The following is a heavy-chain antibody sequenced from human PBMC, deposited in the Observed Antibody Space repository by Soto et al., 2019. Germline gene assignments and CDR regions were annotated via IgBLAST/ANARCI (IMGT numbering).Heavy chain of an antibody. CDR3: ARGRDGNSPYNFHX. CDR2: FIPVIDTA. Sequence: SLKVSCKASGVSFSNFAMSWLRQAPGQGLEWIGIFIPVIDTAKYEQKLKGRVTITADESTRTAYMELTSLRSEDTAVYYCARGRDGNSPYNFHXWGQVTLVTVSX. V-gene: IGHV1-69*11. CDR1: GVSFSNFA. J-gene: IGHJ4*02. D-gene: IGHD1-1*01.